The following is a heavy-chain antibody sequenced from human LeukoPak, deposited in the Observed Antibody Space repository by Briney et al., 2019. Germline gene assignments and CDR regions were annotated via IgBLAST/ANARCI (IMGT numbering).Heavy chain of an antibody. J-gene: IGHJ3*02. CDR2: ISYDGSNK. CDR3: ARAVQQWLVADAFDI. CDR1: GFTFSSYA. V-gene: IGHV3-30*04. Sequence: GGSLRLSCAASGFTFSSYAMHWVRQAPGKGLEWVAVISYDGSNKYYAGSVKGRFTISRDNSKNTLYLQMNSLRAEDTAVYYCARAVQQWLVADAFDIWGQGTMVTVSS. D-gene: IGHD6-19*01.